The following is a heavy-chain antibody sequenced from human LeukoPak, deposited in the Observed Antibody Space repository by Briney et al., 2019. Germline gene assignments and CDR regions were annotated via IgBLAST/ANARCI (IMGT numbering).Heavy chain of an antibody. V-gene: IGHV1-8*03. CDR1: GYTFTNSD. J-gene: IGHJ6*03. CDR2: MNPNSGKT. Sequence: ASVKVSCKASGYTFTNSDINWVRQAPGQGLEWMGWMNPNSGKTGYARKFQGRVTFTRNSSISTAYMDLSSLRSEDTAVYYCARGVRFSDFCYYMDVWGQGTTVTVSS. CDR3: ARGVRFSDFCYYMDV. D-gene: IGHD3-3*01.